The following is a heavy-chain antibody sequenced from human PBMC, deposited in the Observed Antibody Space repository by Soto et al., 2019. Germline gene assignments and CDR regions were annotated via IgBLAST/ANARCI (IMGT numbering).Heavy chain of an antibody. CDR2: IYYSGST. Sequence: SETLSLTCTVSGGSISSYYWSWIRQPPGKGLEWIGYIYYSGSTNYNPSLKSRVTISVDTSKNQFSLKLSSVTAADTAVYYCARLKIAAGAQTTTIYYYGMDVWGQGTTVTVSS. V-gene: IGHV4-59*01. J-gene: IGHJ6*02. D-gene: IGHD6-13*01. CDR3: ARLKIAAGAQTTTIYYYGMDV. CDR1: GGSISSYY.